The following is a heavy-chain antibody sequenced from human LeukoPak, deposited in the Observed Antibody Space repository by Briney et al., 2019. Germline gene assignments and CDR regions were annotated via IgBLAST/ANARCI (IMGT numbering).Heavy chain of an antibody. D-gene: IGHD6-13*01. CDR2: IKSDGSST. V-gene: IGHV3-74*01. J-gene: IGHJ4*02. Sequence: PGGSLRLSCAASGFGFGSYWLHWVRQAPGKGLVWVSHIKSDGSSTSYADSVKGRFTISRDNAKNTLYLQMNSLRAEDTAIYYCARDIAAAVDYWGQGTLVTVSS. CDR1: GFGFGSYW. CDR3: ARDIAAAVDY.